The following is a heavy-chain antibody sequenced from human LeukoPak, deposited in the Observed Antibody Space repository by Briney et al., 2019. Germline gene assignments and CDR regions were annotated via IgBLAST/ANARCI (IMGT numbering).Heavy chain of an antibody. CDR1: GFTFSSYA. Sequence: PGGSLRLSCAASGFTFSSYAMSWVRQAPGKGLEWVSAISGSGGSTYYADSVKGRFTISRDNAKNSLYLQMNSLRAEDTAVYYCAREYYYDSSGYYYASYYMDVWGKGTTVTVSS. J-gene: IGHJ6*03. V-gene: IGHV3-23*01. CDR2: ISGSGGST. D-gene: IGHD3-22*01. CDR3: AREYYYDSSGYYYASYYMDV.